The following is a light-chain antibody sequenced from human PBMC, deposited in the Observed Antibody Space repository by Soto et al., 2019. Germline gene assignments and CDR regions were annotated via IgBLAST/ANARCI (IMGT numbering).Light chain of an antibody. CDR2: DDS. CDR3: HVWDSSSDHYV. J-gene: IGLJ1*01. V-gene: IGLV3-21*02. Sequence: SYALTQPPSVSVAPGQTARITCGGNNIGGKSMHWYQQKPGQAPVLVVYDDSDRPSGIPDLFSGSNSGDTATLTIRRVEAGDEGAYYCHVWDSSSDHYVFGTGTKVTVL. CDR1: NIGGKS.